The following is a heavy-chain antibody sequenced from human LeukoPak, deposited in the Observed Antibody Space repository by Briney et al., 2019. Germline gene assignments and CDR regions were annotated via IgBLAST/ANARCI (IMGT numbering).Heavy chain of an antibody. CDR3: ARHWYNNSDAFDL. Sequence: GGSLRLSCAASGFTFSSYSINWVRQAPGKGLEWVSSISSSSSYIYYADSVKGRFTISRDNAKNSLYLQMNSLRAEDTAVYYCARHWYNNSDAFDLWGQGTMVTVSS. J-gene: IGHJ3*01. V-gene: IGHV3-21*01. D-gene: IGHD1/OR15-1a*01. CDR1: GFTFSSYS. CDR2: ISSSSSYI.